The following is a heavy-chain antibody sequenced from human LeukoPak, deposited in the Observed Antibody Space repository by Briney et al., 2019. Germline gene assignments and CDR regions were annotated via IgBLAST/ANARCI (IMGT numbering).Heavy chain of an antibody. Sequence: GGSLRLSCAASGFTFSNAWMSWVRQAPGKGLEWVGRIKSKTDGGTTDYAAPVKGRFTISRDDSKNTLYLQMNSLRAEDTAVYYCAKDTSVSGYYTGSDYFDYWGQGTLVTVSS. D-gene: IGHD3-3*01. CDR3: AKDTSVSGYYTGSDYFDY. V-gene: IGHV3-15*01. CDR1: GFTFSNAW. CDR2: IKSKTDGGTT. J-gene: IGHJ4*02.